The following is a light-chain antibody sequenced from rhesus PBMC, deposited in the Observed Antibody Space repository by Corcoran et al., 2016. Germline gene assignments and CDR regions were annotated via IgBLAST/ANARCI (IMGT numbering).Light chain of an antibody. CDR1: QSLLHSNGNTY. V-gene: IGKV2-72*01. Sequence: DIVMTQTPLSLPITPGEPASISCRSSQSLLHSNGNTYLHWYLKKPGQSPQVLIYGGSNMASGVPDRFSGSGSGTDFTLKISKVEAADVGVYYCVQTIAFPYSFGQGTKVEIK. CDR3: VQTIAFPYS. CDR2: GGS. J-gene: IGKJ2*01.